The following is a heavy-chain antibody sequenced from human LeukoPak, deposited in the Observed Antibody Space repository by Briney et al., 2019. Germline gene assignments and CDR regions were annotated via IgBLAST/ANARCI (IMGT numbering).Heavy chain of an antibody. J-gene: IGHJ4*02. CDR3: ARGHTILAY. CDR2: IYYSGST. CDR1: GGSISSSSYY. V-gene: IGHV4-39*01. D-gene: IGHD3-3*01. Sequence: SETLSLTCTVSGGSISSSSYYWGWIRQPPGKGLEWIGSIYYSGSTYYNPSLKSRVTISVDTSKNQFSLKLSSVTAADTAVYYCARGHTILAYWGQGILVTVSS.